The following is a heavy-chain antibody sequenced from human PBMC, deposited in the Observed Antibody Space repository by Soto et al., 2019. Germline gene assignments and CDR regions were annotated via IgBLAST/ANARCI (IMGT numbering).Heavy chain of an antibody. Sequence: PSETLSLTCAFSCYSISSDYYWGWIRQPPGKGLEWIGSIYHSGSTYYNPSLKSRVTISVDTSKNQFSLKLSSVTAADTAVYYCARGRTMGFLEWLPSLGMDVWGQGTTVTVSS. CDR1: CYSISSDYY. V-gene: IGHV4-38-2*01. CDR3: ARGRTMGFLEWLPSLGMDV. J-gene: IGHJ6*02. CDR2: IYHSGST. D-gene: IGHD3-3*01.